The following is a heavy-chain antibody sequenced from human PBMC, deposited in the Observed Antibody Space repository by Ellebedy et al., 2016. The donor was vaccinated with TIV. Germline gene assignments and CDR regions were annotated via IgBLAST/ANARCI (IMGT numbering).Heavy chain of an antibody. CDR2: INPNSGGT. V-gene: IGHV1-2*02. CDR3: AGQRNYYYYYGMDV. CDR1: GYTFTGYY. Sequence: AASVKVSCKASGYTFTGYYMHWVRQAPGQGLEWMGWINPNSGGTNYAQKFQGRVTMTRDTSISTAYMELSRLRSDDTAVYYCAGQRNYYYYYGMDVWGQGTTVTVSS. J-gene: IGHJ6*02. D-gene: IGHD6-25*01.